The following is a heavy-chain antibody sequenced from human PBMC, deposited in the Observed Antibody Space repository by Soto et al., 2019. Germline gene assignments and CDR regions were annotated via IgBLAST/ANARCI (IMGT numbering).Heavy chain of an antibody. Sequence: GGSLRLSCAASGFTFSSYAMSWVRQASGKGLEWVSAISGSGGSTYYADSVKGRFTISRDNSKNTLYLQMNSLRAEDTAVYYCAKGQHYYDSSGYPDYWGQGTLVTVSS. CDR3: AKGQHYYDSSGYPDY. J-gene: IGHJ4*02. CDR1: GFTFSSYA. D-gene: IGHD3-22*01. V-gene: IGHV3-23*01. CDR2: ISGSGGST.